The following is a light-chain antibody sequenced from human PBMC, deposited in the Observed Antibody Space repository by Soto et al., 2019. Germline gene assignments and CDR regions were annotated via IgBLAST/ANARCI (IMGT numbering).Light chain of an antibody. V-gene: IGKV1-5*01. CDR3: QQYNSYPFT. J-gene: IGKJ3*01. CDR2: DAS. Sequence: DIQMTQSPSTLSASVGDRVTITCRASQSISSWLAWYQQKPGKAPKLLFYDASSLESGVPSRFSGSGSETEFTLTLSSLQPDDFATYYCQQYNSYPFTFGPGTKVDIK. CDR1: QSISSW.